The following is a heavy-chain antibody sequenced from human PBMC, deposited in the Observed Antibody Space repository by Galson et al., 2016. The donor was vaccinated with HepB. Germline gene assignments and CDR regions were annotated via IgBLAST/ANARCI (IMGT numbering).Heavy chain of an antibody. Sequence: SVKVSCKASGYTFTSYAMHWVRQAPGQGLGWMGWINDGNGNTKYSQKFQGRVTITRDTSASAAYMELSSLRSEDTAVYYCVRDLYDSSGYPYNWFDPWGQGALVTVSS. CDR1: GYTFTSYA. CDR3: VRDLYDSSGYPYNWFDP. V-gene: IGHV1-3*01. D-gene: IGHD3-22*01. CDR2: INDGNGNT. J-gene: IGHJ5*02.